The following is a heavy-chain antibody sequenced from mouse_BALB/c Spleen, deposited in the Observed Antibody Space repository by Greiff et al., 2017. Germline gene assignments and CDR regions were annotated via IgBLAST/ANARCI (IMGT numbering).Heavy chain of an antibody. CDR3: ARHQGDDYETWFAY. CDR2: ISSGGSYT. CDR1: GFTFSSYG. J-gene: IGHJ3*01. D-gene: IGHD2-4*01. Sequence: EVKVVESGGDLVKPGGSLKLSCAASGFTFSSYGMSWVRQTPDKRLEWVATISSGGSYTYYPASVKGRFTISRDNAKNTLYLQMSSLKSEDTAMYYCARHQGDDYETWFAYWGQGTLVTVSA. V-gene: IGHV5-6*01.